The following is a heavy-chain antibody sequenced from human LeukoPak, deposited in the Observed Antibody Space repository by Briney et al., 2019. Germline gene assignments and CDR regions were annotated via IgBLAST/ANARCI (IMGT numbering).Heavy chain of an antibody. CDR1: GGTFSSYA. CDR2: IIPILGIA. J-gene: IGHJ4*02. V-gene: IGHV1-69*04. D-gene: IGHD3-22*01. Sequence: ASVKVSCKASGGTFSSYAISWVRQAPGQGLEWMGRIIPILGIANYAQKFQGRVTITADKSTSTAYMELSSLRSEDTAVYYCAREPGYYYDSSGYEGGVDYWGQGTLVTVSS. CDR3: AREPGYYYDSSGYEGGVDY.